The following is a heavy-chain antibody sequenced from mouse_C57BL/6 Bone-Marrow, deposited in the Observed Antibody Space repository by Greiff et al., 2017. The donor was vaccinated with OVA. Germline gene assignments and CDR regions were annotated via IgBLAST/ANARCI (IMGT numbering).Heavy chain of an antibody. Sequence: VKLMESGPGLVKPSQSLFLTCSITGFPITSGYYWIWIRQSPGKPLEWMGYITHSGETFYNPSLQSPISITRETSKNQFFLQLNTVTTEDTAMYYCAVENMATPGAMDYWGQGTSVTVSS. V-gene: IGHV12-3*01. CDR1: GFPITSGYY. CDR2: ITHSGET. J-gene: IGHJ4*01. CDR3: AVENMATPGAMDY. D-gene: IGHD1-1*02.